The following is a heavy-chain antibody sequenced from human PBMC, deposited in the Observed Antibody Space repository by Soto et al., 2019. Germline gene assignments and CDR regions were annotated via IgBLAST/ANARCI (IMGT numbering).Heavy chain of an antibody. CDR2: ISYDGSNK. V-gene: IGHV3-30-3*01. Sequence: QVQLVESGGGVVQPGRSLRLSCAASGFTFSSYAMHWVRQAPGKGLEWVAVISYDGSNKYYADSVKGRFTISRDNSKNTLYLQMNSLRAEDTAVYYCARVNCSGGSCYYDAFDIWGQGTMVTVS. CDR3: ARVNCSGGSCYYDAFDI. J-gene: IGHJ3*02. D-gene: IGHD2-15*01. CDR1: GFTFSSYA.